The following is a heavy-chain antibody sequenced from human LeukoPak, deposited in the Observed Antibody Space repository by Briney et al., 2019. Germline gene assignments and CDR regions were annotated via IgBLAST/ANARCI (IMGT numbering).Heavy chain of an antibody. CDR3: AIYGSGRGYFDY. CDR2: FDPEDGET. Sequence: ASVKVSCKASGYTFTSYGISWVRQAPGQGLEWMGGFDPEDGETIYAQKFQGRVTMTEDTSTDTAYMELSSLRSEDTAVYYCAIYGSGRGYFDYWGQGTLVTVSS. D-gene: IGHD3-10*01. V-gene: IGHV1-24*01. CDR1: GYTFTSYG. J-gene: IGHJ4*02.